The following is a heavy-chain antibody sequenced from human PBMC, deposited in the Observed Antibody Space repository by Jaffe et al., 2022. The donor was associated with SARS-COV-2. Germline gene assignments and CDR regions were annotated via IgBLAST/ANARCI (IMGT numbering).Heavy chain of an antibody. D-gene: IGHD1-26*01. CDR3: ARAGSGSYALRAFDI. CDR2: INHSGST. Sequence: QVQLQQWGAGLLKPSETLSLTCAVYGGSFSGYYWSWIRQPPGKGLEWIGEINHSGSTNYNPSLKSRVTISVDTSKNQFSLKLSSVTAADTAVYYCARAGSGSYALRAFDIWGQGTMVTVSS. J-gene: IGHJ3*02. V-gene: IGHV4-34*01. CDR1: GGSFSGYY.